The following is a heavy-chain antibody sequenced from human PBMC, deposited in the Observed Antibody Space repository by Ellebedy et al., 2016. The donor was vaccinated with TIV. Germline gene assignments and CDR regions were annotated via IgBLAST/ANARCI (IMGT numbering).Heavy chain of an antibody. CDR3: AKDKMMGYYYYGMDV. CDR1: GFTLSSYS. J-gene: IGHJ6*02. D-gene: IGHD3-16*01. CDR2: ISSTSSYI. V-gene: IGHV3-21*04. Sequence: PGGSLRLSCAASGFTLSSYSMNWVRQAPGKGLEWVSSISSTSSYIYYADSVKGRFTISRDNAKNSLYLEMNSLRAEDTALYYCAKDKMMGYYYYGMDVWGQGTTVTVSS.